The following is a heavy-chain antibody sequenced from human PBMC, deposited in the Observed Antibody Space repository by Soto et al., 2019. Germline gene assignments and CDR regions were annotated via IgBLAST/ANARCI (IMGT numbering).Heavy chain of an antibody. CDR3: ARGNPFNYAGFDV. D-gene: IGHD3-16*01. CDR1: GYTFSDFD. CDR2: MNAKSGDT. Sequence: ASVTVSCKASGYTFSDFDINWLRQASGQGPEWMGWMNAKSGDTFFAQRFQGKFNMTWDTSLSTAYMEVGSLTSDDTAMYYCARGNPFNYAGFDVWGQGTTVTVSS. J-gene: IGHJ6*02. V-gene: IGHV1-8*01.